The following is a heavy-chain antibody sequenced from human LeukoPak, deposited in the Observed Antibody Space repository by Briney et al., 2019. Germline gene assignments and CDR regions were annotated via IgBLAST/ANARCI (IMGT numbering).Heavy chain of an antibody. D-gene: IGHD2-2*02. J-gene: IGHJ6*02. Sequence: PGGSLRLSCAASGFTFSSYWMHWVRQAPGKGLVWVSRINSDGSSTSYADSAKGRFTISRDNAKNTLYLQMNSLRAEDTAVYYCARDRAYCSSTSCYIDFGMDVWGQGTTVTVSS. V-gene: IGHV3-74*01. CDR1: GFTFSSYW. CDR2: INSDGSST. CDR3: ARDRAYCSSTSCYIDFGMDV.